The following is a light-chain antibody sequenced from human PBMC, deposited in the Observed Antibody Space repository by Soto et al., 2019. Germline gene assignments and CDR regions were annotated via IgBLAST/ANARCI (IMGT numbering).Light chain of an antibody. CDR3: SSYTSSSTWV. CDR1: SSDVGGYNY. CDR2: EVS. V-gene: IGLV2-14*01. Sequence: QSALTQPASVSGSPGQSITISCTGTSSDVGGYNYVSWYQQHPGKAPKLMIYEVSNRLSGVSNRFSGSKSGNTASLTVFGLQAEDEADYYCSSYTSSSTWVFGGGTKLTVL. J-gene: IGLJ3*02.